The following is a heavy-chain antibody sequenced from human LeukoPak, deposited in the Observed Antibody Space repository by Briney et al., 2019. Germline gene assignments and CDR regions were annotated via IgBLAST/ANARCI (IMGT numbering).Heavy chain of an antibody. V-gene: IGHV3-23*01. D-gene: IGHD3-22*01. CDR3: AKDLQRSYYDSSGYYDY. J-gene: IGHJ4*02. Sequence: GGSLRLSCAASGFTFSSYAMSWVRQAPGKGLEWVSAISGSGGSTCYADSVKGRFTISRDNSKNTLYLQMNSLRAEDTAVYYCAKDLQRSYYDSSGYYDYWGQGTLVTVSS. CDR2: ISGSGGST. CDR1: GFTFSSYA.